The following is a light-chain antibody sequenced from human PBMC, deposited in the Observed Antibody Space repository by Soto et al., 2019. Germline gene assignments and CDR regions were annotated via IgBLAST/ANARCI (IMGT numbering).Light chain of an antibody. CDR1: SSDVGGYNY. V-gene: IGLV2-14*01. CDR2: DVS. CDR3: SSYTSSSTLYV. J-gene: IGLJ1*01. Sequence: QSVVTQPAIVCGSPGQAVTLSCTGNSSDVGGYNYVSWYQQHTGKAPKLMIYDVSNRPSGVSNRFSGSKSGNTASLTISGLQAEDEADYYCSSYTSSSTLYVFGTGTKVT.